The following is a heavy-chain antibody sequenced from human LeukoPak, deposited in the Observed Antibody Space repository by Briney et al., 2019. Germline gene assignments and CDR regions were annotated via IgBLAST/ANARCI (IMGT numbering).Heavy chain of an antibody. CDR2: ITSSSSYT. CDR3: ARGPVDRVATITWYFDL. D-gene: IGHD5-12*01. CDR1: GFTFSDYY. J-gene: IGHJ2*01. V-gene: IGHV3-11*06. Sequence: PGGSLRLFCAASGFTFSDYYMSWIRQAPGKGLEWVSYITSSSSYTNYAESVKGRFTISRDNAKTSLYLQMNSLRAEDTAVYYCARGPVDRVATITWYFDLWGRGTLVTVSS.